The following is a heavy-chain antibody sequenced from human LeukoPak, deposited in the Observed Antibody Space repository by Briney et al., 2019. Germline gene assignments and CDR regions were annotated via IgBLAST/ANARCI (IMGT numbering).Heavy chain of an antibody. CDR3: ASGFDDRMGYGEYFQH. V-gene: IGHV4-4*07. J-gene: IGHJ1*01. D-gene: IGHD5-12*01. CDR2: IYTSGST. CDR1: GGSISSFY. Sequence: SETLSLTCTVSGGSISSFYWSWIRQPAGKGLEWIGRIYTSGSTNYNPSLKSRVTVPVDTSKNQFSLKLTSVTAADTAMYYCASGFDDRMGYGEYFQHWGQGTLVTVSS.